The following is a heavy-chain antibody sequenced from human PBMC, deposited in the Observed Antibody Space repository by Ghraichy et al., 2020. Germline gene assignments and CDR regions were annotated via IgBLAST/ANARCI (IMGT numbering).Heavy chain of an antibody. CDR2: ISGAGDIT. D-gene: IGHD1-1*01. V-gene: IGHV3-23*01. CDR3: AKAFGPSCYNCDDF. Sequence: GGSLRLSCAASGFTFSNYAMTWVRQAPGKGLEWVSAISGAGDITVYTNSVKGRFSISRDNSKNTLHLQMNSLRGEDTAVYYCAKAFGPSCYNCDDFWGQGTLVTVSS. CDR1: GFTFSNYA. J-gene: IGHJ4*02.